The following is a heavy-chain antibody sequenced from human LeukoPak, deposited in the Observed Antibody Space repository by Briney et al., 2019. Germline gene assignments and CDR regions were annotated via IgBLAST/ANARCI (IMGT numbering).Heavy chain of an antibody. D-gene: IGHD1-26*01. CDR3: ARVAAGATTSNYFYYYMDV. V-gene: IGHV3-21*01. CDR2: ITSTGAYI. Sequence: GGSLRLSCAASGFTFGLYTITWVRQAPGKGLEWVSSITSTGAYISYADSVKGRFTISRDNAKNSLYLQMNSLRAEDTAVYYCARVAAGATTSNYFYYYMDVWGRGTTVTVSS. CDR1: GFTFGLYT. J-gene: IGHJ6*03.